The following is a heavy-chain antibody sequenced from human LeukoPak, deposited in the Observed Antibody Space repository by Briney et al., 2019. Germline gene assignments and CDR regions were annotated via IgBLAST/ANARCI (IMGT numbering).Heavy chain of an antibody. CDR3: ARHGSIVATAKGYYYYGMDV. CDR2: IYYSGST. CDR1: GGSISSYY. D-gene: IGHD5-12*01. Sequence: SETLSLTCTVSGGSISSYYWSWIRQPPGKGLEWIGYIYYSGSTNYNPSLKSRVTISVDTSKNQFSLKLSSVTAADTAVYYCARHGSIVATAKGYYYYGMDVWGQGTTVTDSS. J-gene: IGHJ6*02. V-gene: IGHV4-59*08.